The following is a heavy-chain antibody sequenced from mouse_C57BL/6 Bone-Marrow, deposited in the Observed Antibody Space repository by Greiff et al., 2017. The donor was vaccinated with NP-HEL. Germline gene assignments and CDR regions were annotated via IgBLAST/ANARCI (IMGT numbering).Heavy chain of an antibody. CDR1: GFTFSSYA. D-gene: IGHD1-1*01. CDR3: AREYGRGYYFDY. V-gene: IGHV5-4*01. J-gene: IGHJ2*01. Sequence: EVKLMESGGGLVKPGGSLKLSCAASGFTFSSYAMSWVRQTPEKRLEWVATISDGGSYTYYPDNVKGRFTISRDNAKNNLYLQMSHLKSEDTAMYYCAREYGRGYYFDYWGQGTTLTVSS. CDR2: ISDGGSYT.